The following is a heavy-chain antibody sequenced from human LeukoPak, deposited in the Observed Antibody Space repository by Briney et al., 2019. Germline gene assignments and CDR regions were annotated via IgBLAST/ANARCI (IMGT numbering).Heavy chain of an antibody. Sequence: GGSLRLSCAASGFTFSSYAMSWVRQAPGKGLEWVSAISYSGGTTYYADSVKGRFTVSRDNSKNTLCLQMNSLRAEDTAVYFCAKLIASATALWGQGTPVTVSS. V-gene: IGHV3-23*01. D-gene: IGHD6-25*01. CDR1: GFTFSSYA. CDR3: AKLIASATAL. J-gene: IGHJ4*02. CDR2: ISYSGGTT.